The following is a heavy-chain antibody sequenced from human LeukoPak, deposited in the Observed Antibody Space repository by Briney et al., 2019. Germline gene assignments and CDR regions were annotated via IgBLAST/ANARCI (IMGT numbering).Heavy chain of an antibody. CDR2: IYHSGST. V-gene: IGHV4-30-2*01. CDR1: GGSISSGGYY. D-gene: IGHD4-17*01. Sequence: TLSLTCTVSGGSISSGGYYWSWIRQPPGKGLEWIGYIYHSGSTYYNPSLKSRVTISVDRSKNQFSLKLSSVTAADTAVYYCARGTDGDLHPLDYWGQGALATVSS. J-gene: IGHJ4*02. CDR3: ARGTDGDLHPLDY.